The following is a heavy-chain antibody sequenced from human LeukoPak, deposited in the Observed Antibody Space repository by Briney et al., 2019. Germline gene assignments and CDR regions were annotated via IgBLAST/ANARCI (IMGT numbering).Heavy chain of an antibody. CDR2: INHSGST. Sequence: PSETLSLTCAVYGGSFSGYYWSWIRQPPGKGLEWIGEINHSGSTNYNPSLKSRVTISVDTSKNQFSLKLSSVTAADTAVYYCASSVDYGDYGYFDYWGQGTLVTVSS. J-gene: IGHJ4*02. CDR1: GGSFSGYY. V-gene: IGHV4-34*01. D-gene: IGHD4-17*01. CDR3: ASSVDYGDYGYFDY.